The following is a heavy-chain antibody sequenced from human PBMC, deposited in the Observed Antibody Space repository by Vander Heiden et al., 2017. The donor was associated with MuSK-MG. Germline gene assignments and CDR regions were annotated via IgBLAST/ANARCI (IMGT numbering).Heavy chain of an antibody. D-gene: IGHD6-19*01. J-gene: IGHJ4*02. CDR2: ISGSGGST. CDR1: GFTFSSYA. CDR3: AKDIAVAGFFDY. Sequence: ASGFTFSSYAMSWVRQAPGQGLEWVSAISGSGGSTYYADSVKGRFTISRDNSKNTLYLQMKSMRAEDTAVYYYAKDIAVAGFFDYWGQGTLVAVYS. V-gene: IGHV3-23*01.